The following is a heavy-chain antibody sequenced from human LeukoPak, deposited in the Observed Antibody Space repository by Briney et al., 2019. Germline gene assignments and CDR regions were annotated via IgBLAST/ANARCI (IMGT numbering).Heavy chain of an antibody. D-gene: IGHD3-10*01. CDR3: AREMEGDYGSGTFFDL. CDR1: EFVFSDYY. V-gene: IGHV3-11*01. J-gene: IGHJ3*01. Sequence: KPGGSLRLSCAASEFVFSDYYMSWIRQAPGKGLEWVSYISDSGSTIYYADSVKGRFTISRDNVKNSLYLQMNGLRAEDTAVYYCAREMEGDYGSGTFFDLWGQGTMVTVSS. CDR2: ISDSGSTI.